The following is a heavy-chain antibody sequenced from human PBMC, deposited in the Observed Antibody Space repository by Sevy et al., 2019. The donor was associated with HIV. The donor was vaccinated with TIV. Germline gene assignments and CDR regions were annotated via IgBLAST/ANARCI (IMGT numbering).Heavy chain of an antibody. J-gene: IGHJ5*02. D-gene: IGHD4-17*01. CDR3: ALLAYGDYVSYFDP. Sequence: SETLSLTCTVSGGSLNSGSYYWSWIRQPPGKGLEWIGYISYSGSSNYNYSLKSRVTISVHTSNNQFSLKLSSVSAGDTAIYYCALLAYGDYVSYFDPWGQGTLVTVSS. CDR1: GGSLNSGSYY. V-gene: IGHV4-61*01. CDR2: ISYSGSS.